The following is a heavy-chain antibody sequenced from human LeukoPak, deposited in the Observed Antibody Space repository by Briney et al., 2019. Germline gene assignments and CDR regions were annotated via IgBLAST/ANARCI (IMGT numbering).Heavy chain of an antibody. V-gene: IGHV4-59*08. CDR2: IYYTGST. CDR3: ARQPAGDYVSDY. D-gene: IGHD4-17*01. J-gene: IGHJ4*02. CDR1: GASMKNYY. Sequence: PSETLSLTCTVSGASMKNYYGSWTRQAPGKGLEWIAYIYYTGSTYYNPSLKSRVTMSVDTSKNQFSLRLNSVTAADTAVYYCARQPAGDYVSDYWGQGTLVTVSS.